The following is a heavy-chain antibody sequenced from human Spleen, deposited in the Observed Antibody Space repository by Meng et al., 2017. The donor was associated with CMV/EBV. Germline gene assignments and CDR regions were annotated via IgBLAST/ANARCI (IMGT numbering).Heavy chain of an antibody. V-gene: IGHV3-30*04. D-gene: IGHD3-10*01. J-gene: IGHJ4*02. CDR3: VVGSPPH. CDR1: GFTFSSYA. Sequence: SLSLSCAASGFTFSSYAMHWVRQAPGKGLEWVAVISYDGSNKYYADSVKGRFTISRDNSKNTLYLQMNSLRAEDTAVYYCVVGSPPHWGQGTLVTVSS. CDR2: ISYDGSNK.